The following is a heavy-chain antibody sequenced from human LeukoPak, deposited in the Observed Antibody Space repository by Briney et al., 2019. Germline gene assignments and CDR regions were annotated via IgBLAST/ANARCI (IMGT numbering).Heavy chain of an antibody. Sequence: GGSLRLSCAASGFTFSSYSMNWVRQAPGKGLEWVSSISSSSNYIYYADSVKGRFTLSRDNSKNTLLLQMNSLRVEDTAVYYCAKGSTQTPRVYDSWGQGTLVTVSS. D-gene: IGHD5/OR15-5a*01. J-gene: IGHJ4*02. CDR3: AKGSTQTPRVYDS. CDR2: ISSSSNYI. V-gene: IGHV3-21*04. CDR1: GFTFSSYS.